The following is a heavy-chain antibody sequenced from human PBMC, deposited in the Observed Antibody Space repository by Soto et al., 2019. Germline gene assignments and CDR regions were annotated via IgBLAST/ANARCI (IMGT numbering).Heavy chain of an antibody. J-gene: IGHJ6*02. Sequence: GGSLRLSCAASGFTFSSYGMHWVRQAPGKGLEWVAVISYDGSNKYYADSVKGRFSISRDNSKNTLYLQMNSLRAEDTAVYYCAKENYAGDFGVVEGFYYYYGMDVWGQGTTVTVSS. D-gene: IGHD3-3*01. CDR1: GFTFSSYG. CDR2: ISYDGSNK. V-gene: IGHV3-30*18. CDR3: AKENYAGDFGVVEGFYYYYGMDV.